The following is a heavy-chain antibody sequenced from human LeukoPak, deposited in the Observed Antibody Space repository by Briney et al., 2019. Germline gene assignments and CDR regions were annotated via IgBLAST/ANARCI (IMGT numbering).Heavy chain of an antibody. Sequence: SQTLSLTCAVYGGSFSGYYWSGIRQPPGKGLEWIGEINHSGSTNYNPSLKSRVTISVDTSKNQFSLKLSSVTAADTAVYYCARGAVAGAFDIWGQGTMVTVSS. CDR2: INHSGST. CDR3: ARGAVAGAFDI. D-gene: IGHD6-19*01. V-gene: IGHV4-34*01. J-gene: IGHJ3*02. CDR1: GGSFSGYY.